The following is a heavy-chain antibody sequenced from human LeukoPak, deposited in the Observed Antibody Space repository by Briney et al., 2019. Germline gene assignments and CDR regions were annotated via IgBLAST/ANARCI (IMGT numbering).Heavy chain of an antibody. CDR3: ARQRGYSGYDLGY. D-gene: IGHD5-12*01. Sequence: SETLSLTCDVSGDSISSYYWSWIRQPPGKGLEWIGEINHSGSTNYNPSLKSRVTISVDTSKNQFSLKLSSVTAADTAVYYCARQRGYSGYDLGYWGQGTLVTVSS. J-gene: IGHJ4*02. V-gene: IGHV4-34*01. CDR1: GDSISSYY. CDR2: INHSGST.